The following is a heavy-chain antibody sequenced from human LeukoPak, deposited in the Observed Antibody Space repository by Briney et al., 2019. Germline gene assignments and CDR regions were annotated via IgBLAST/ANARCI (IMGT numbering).Heavy chain of an antibody. D-gene: IGHD6-13*01. CDR1: GYTFTSYD. CDR2: MNPNSGNT. CDR3: ARDSGRSSSWTYYYYYYMDV. V-gene: IGHV1-8*02. Sequence: ASVKVSCKASGYTFTSYDINWVRQATGQGLEWMGWMNPNSGNTGYAQKFQGRVTMTRDTSISTAYMELSRLRSDDTAVYYCARDSGRSSSWTYYYYYYMDVWGKGTTVTISS. J-gene: IGHJ6*03.